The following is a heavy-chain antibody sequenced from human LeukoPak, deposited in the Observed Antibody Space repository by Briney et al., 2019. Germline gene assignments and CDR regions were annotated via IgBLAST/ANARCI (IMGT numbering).Heavy chain of an antibody. CDR1: GFTFSTYW. CDR3: ARDRSPGWFDP. CDR2: INADGTGT. V-gene: IGHV3-74*01. J-gene: IGHJ5*02. Sequence: PGGSLRLSCAASGFTFSTYWMHWVRQAPGKGLVWVSRINADGTGTAYADSVTGRFTISRDNAKNTLYLQMTSLSAEDTAVYYCARDRSPGWFDPWGQGTLVTVSS.